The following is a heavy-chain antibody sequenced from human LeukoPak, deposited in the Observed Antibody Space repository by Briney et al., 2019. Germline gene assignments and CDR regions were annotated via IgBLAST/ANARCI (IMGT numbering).Heavy chain of an antibody. J-gene: IGHJ6*02. CDR3: ARGDDILTGYSYGGYGMDV. CDR2: IIPIFGTA. D-gene: IGHD3-9*01. Sequence: GASVTVSCKASGGTFSSYAISWVRQAPGQGLEWMGGIIPIFGTANYAQKFQGRVTITADESTSTAYMELSSLRSEDTAVYYCARGDDILTGYSYGGYGMDVWGQGTTVTVSS. V-gene: IGHV1-69*13. CDR1: GGTFSSYA.